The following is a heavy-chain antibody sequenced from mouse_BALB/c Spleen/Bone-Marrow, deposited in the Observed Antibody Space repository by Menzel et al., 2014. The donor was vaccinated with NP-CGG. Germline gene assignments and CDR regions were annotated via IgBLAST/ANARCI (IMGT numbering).Heavy chain of an antibody. J-gene: IGHJ2*01. Sequence: EVMLVESGAELVKPGAPVKLSCTASGFNIKDTYMHWVKRRPEQGLEWIGRVDPANGNTKYDPKFQGKATITADTSSNTAYLQLSSLTSEDTAVYYCARYRLGTYFDYWGQGTTLTVSS. CDR3: ARYRLGTYFDY. D-gene: IGHD2-14*01. CDR2: VDPANGNT. CDR1: GFNIKDTY. V-gene: IGHV14-3*02.